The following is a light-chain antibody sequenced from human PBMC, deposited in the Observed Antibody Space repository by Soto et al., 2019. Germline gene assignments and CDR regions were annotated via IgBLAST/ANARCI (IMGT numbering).Light chain of an antibody. V-gene: IGKV3D-15*01. CDR2: GAS. CDR3: QQYNNWPPMYT. Sequence: EIVMTQSPATLSVSPGERATLSCRASQRVSSNLAWYQQKPGQTHRLLIYGASTRATGIPARFSGSGSGTDCTLTISSLQSEDFAVYYCQQYNNWPPMYTFGQGTKLEIK. CDR1: QRVSSN. J-gene: IGKJ2*01.